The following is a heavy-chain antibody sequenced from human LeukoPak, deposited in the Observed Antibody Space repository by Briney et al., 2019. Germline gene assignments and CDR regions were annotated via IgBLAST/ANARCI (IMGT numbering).Heavy chain of an antibody. D-gene: IGHD2-8*01. Sequence: ASVKVSCKASGYTFTGNYMHWVRQAPGQGLEWMGWINPNSGETNYPQKFQGRVTITRDTSISTAYMELSRLTSDDTAVYYCARGEAVVWCINAYWGEGTLVTVTS. CDR1: GYTFTGNY. CDR2: INPNSGET. CDR3: ARGEAVVWCINAY. V-gene: IGHV1-2*02. J-gene: IGHJ4*02.